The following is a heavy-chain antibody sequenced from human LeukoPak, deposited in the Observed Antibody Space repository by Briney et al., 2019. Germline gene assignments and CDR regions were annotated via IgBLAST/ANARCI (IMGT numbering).Heavy chain of an antibody. D-gene: IGHD5-18*01. V-gene: IGHV4-59*01. CDR2: IYYSGST. Sequence: PSETLSLTCTVSGGSISSYYWSWIRQPPGKGLEWIGYIYYSGSTNYNPSLKSRVTISVDTSKNQFSLKLSSVTAADTAVYYCARERVDTAMVYAFDIWGQGTMVTVSS. CDR3: ARERVDTAMVYAFDI. J-gene: IGHJ3*02. CDR1: GGSISSYY.